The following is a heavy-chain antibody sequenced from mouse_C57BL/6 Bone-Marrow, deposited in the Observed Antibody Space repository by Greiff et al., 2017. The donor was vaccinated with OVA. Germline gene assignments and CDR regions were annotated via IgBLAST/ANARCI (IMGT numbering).Heavy chain of an antibody. V-gene: IGHV5-4*01. CDR2: ISDGGSYT. CDR1: GFTFSSYA. Sequence: EVHLVESGGGLVKPGGSLKLSCAASGFTFSSYAMSWVRQTPDTRLEWVATISDGGSYTYYPDNVKGRFTISRDNAKNNLYLQMSHLKSEDTAMYYCARAGLGPWFAYWGQGTLVTVSA. J-gene: IGHJ3*01. D-gene: IGHD4-1*01. CDR3: ARAGLGPWFAY.